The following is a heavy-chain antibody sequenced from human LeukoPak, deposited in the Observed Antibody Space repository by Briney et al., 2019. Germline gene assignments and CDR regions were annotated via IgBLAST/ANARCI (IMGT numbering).Heavy chain of an antibody. D-gene: IGHD2-15*01. V-gene: IGHV1-2*02. J-gene: IGHJ4*02. CDR2: INPNSVT. CDR1: GYTFTDYY. CDR3: ARDRPCSGGNCYLNVIDY. Sequence: GASVKVSFRASGYTFTDYYIHWVRQAPGQGLAWMGWINPNSVTNYAQKFQGRVTMTRDTSISTAYMELRSLRSDDTAVYYCARDRPCSGGNCYLNVIDYWGQGTLVTVSS.